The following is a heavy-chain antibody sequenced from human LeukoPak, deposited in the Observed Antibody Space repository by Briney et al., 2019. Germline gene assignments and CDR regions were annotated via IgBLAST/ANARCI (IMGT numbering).Heavy chain of an antibody. J-gene: IGHJ2*01. CDR3: ARDQKYSSTWYRVGYFDL. V-gene: IGHV3-48*02. D-gene: IGHD6-13*01. CDR2: ISSSSSTI. CDR1: GFTFSSIA. Sequence: GGSLRLSCTASGFTFSSIALTWVRQAPGKGLEWVSYISSSSSTIYYADSVKGRFAISRDNAKNSLYLQMNSLRDEDTAVYYCARDQKYSSTWYRVGYFDLWGRGTLVTVSS.